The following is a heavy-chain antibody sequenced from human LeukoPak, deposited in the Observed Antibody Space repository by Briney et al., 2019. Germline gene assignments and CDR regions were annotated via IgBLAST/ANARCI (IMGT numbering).Heavy chain of an antibody. Sequence: GGSLRLSCAASGFTFDDYAMHWVRQAPGKGLEWVSGISWNSDSIGSADSVKGRFTISRDNAKNSLYLQMNSLRAEDTAVYYCARDNYDSSTPYYFDYWGQGTLVTVSS. CDR2: ISWNSDSI. CDR3: ARDNYDSSTPYYFDY. CDR1: GFTFDDYA. D-gene: IGHD3-22*01. J-gene: IGHJ4*02. V-gene: IGHV3-9*01.